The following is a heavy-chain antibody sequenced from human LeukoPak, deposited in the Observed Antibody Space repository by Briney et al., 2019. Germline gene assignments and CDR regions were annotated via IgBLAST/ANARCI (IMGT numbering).Heavy chain of an antibody. CDR1: GGSISSYY. CDR3: ARDGRYYDFWSGYPHFDY. Sequence: SETLSLTCTVSGGSISSYYWSWIRQPAGKGLEWIGRIYTSGSTNYNPSLKSRVTMSVDTSKNQFSLKLSSVTAADTAVYYCARDGRYYDFWSGYPHFDYWGQGTLVTVSS. V-gene: IGHV4-4*07. CDR2: IYTSGST. D-gene: IGHD3-3*01. J-gene: IGHJ4*02.